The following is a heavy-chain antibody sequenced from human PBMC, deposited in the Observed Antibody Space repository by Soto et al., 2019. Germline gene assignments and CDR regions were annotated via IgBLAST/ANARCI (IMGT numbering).Heavy chain of an antibody. CDR2: IYWNDDK. J-gene: IGHJ4*02. Sequence: ESGPTLVNPTQTLTLTCTFSGFSLSTTGVGVGWIRQPPGKALEWLALIYWNDDKRYSPSLRSRLIVTGDSSKNQVVLTLADADAADSGTYYCAHRPTSTEDFYFDYWGQGTLVTVSS. V-gene: IGHV2-5*01. CDR1: GFSLSTTGVG. CDR3: AHRPTSTEDFYFDY.